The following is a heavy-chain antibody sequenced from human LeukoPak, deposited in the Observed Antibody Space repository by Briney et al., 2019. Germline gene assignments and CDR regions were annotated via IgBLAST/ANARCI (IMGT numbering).Heavy chain of an antibody. CDR3: ASWYRQDYFDY. Sequence: ASVKVSCKASGGTFSSYAISWVRQAPGQGLEWMGWINPNSGDTNYAQKFQGRVTMTRDTSISTAYMELSRLRSDDTAVYYCASWYRQDYFDYWGQGTLVTVSS. CDR2: INPNSGDT. CDR1: GGTFSSYA. J-gene: IGHJ4*02. V-gene: IGHV1-2*02. D-gene: IGHD6-13*01.